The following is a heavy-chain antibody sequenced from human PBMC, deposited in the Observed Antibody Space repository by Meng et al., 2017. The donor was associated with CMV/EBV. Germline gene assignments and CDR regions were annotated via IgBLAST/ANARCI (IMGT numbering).Heavy chain of an antibody. CDR3: ARARSPTHFDY. Sequence: GGSLRLSCTASGSTFSTYDFHWVRQPTGKGLEWVSSIGTVGDTYSIGSVKGRFIISREDAKNSVYLQMNGLRDGDTGLYYCARARSPTHFDYWGQGALVTVSS. CDR1: GSTFSTYD. J-gene: IGHJ4*02. V-gene: IGHV3-13*01. CDR2: IGTVGDT.